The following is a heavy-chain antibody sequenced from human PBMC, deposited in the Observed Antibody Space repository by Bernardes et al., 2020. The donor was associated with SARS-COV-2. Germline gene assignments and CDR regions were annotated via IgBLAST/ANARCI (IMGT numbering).Heavy chain of an antibody. CDR1: GYTFTNYA. Sequence: ASVKVSCKASGYTFTNYAITWVRQVPGQGLEWLGWISDYNGKPNYAQNVQGRVTLTTDPYTRTAYMELRSLTSDDTAVYYCARDLVRRASSGWTYYYYGMDVWGQGTTVTVSS. CDR2: ISDYNGKP. V-gene: IGHV1-18*01. J-gene: IGHJ6*02. CDR3: ARDLVRRASSGWTYYYYGMDV. D-gene: IGHD6-19*01.